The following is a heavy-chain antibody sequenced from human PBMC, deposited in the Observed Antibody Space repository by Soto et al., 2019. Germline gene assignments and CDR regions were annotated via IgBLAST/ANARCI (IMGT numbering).Heavy chain of an antibody. CDR3: ARDSPGVASSGYYDAFDI. CDR1: GGSISSGGYY. D-gene: IGHD3-22*01. J-gene: IGHJ3*02. CDR2: IYYSGST. Sequence: SETLSLTCTFSGGSISSGGYYLSWIRQHPGKGLEWIGYIYYSGSTYYNPSLKSRVTISVDTSKNQFSLKLSSVTAADTAVYYCARDSPGVASSGYYDAFDIWGQGTMVTVSS. V-gene: IGHV4-31*03.